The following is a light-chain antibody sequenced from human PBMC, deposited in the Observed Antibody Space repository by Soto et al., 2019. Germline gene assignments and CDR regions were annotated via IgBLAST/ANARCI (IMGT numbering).Light chain of an antibody. CDR3: CSHSATYTFV. J-gene: IGLJ1*01. CDR1: STDVGSYNC. V-gene: IGLV2-11*01. CDR2: DVT. Sequence: QSALTQPRSVSGSPGQSVTISCTGTSTDVGSYNCVSWYQQHPGKAPQLLIFDVTQRPSGVPDRFSGSKSGNTASLTISGLQAEDEADYYCCSHSATYTFVFGTGTKVTVL.